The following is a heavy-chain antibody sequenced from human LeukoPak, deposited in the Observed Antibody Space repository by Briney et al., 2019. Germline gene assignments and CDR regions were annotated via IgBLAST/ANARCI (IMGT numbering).Heavy chain of an antibody. CDR3: ATDRRGSVDY. CDR2: IYTSGST. D-gene: IGHD3-10*01. CDR1: GGSISSYY. Sequence: KSSETLSLTCTVSGGSISSYYWSWIRQPAGKGPEWIGRIYTSGSTNYNPSLKSRVTISVDKSKNQFSLKLSSVTAADTAVYYCATDRRGSVDYWGQGTLVTVSS. J-gene: IGHJ4*02. V-gene: IGHV4-4*07.